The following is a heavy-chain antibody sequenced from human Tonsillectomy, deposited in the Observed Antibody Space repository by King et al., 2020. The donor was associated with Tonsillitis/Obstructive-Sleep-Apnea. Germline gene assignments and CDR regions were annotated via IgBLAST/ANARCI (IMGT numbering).Heavy chain of an antibody. Sequence: VQLVESGAEVKKPGSSVKVSCKASGGTFSTYFISWVRQAPGHGLEWMGGIIPIFGTTNYAQKFRGRVTITADASTSTAFLDLSSLTSADTAVYYCATMSTVTTIGGYWGQGTLVTVSS. CDR3: ATMSTVTTIGGY. CDR1: GGTFSTYF. D-gene: IGHD3-16*01. V-gene: IGHV1-69*01. CDR2: IIPIFGTT. J-gene: IGHJ4*02.